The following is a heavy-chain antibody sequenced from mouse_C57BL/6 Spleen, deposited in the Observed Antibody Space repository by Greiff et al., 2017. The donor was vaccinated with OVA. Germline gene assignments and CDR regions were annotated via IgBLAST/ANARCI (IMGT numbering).Heavy chain of an antibody. D-gene: IGHD2-4*01. V-gene: IGHV14-2*01. Sequence: EVQLQQSGAELVKPGASVKLSCTASGFNIKDYYMHWVKQRTEQGLEWIGRIDPEDGETKYAPKFPGKATITADTSSNTAYLQLSSLTSEDTAVYYCARGNDYDGAPYAMDYWGQGTSVTVSS. CDR2: IDPEDGET. J-gene: IGHJ4*01. CDR1: GFNIKDYY. CDR3: ARGNDYDGAPYAMDY.